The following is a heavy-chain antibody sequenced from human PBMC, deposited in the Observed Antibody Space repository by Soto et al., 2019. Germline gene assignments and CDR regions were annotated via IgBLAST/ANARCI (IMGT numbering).Heavy chain of an antibody. CDR2: IWYDGGNK. V-gene: IGHV3-33*01. Sequence: GGSLRLSCAASGFSFSSYGMHWVRQAPGKGLEWVAVIWYDGGNKYYAGSVKGRFTISRDNSQNTVYLQMNSLRAEDTAVYYCARYYNQLVSIYFWSQGTLVPGSS. CDR3: ARYYNQLVSIYF. CDR1: GFSFSSYG. J-gene: IGHJ4*02. D-gene: IGHD3-10*01.